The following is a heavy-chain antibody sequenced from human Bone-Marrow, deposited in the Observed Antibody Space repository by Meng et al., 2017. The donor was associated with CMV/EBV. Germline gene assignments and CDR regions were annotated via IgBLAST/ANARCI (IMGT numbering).Heavy chain of an antibody. J-gene: IGHJ6*02. CDR1: GFTFSSYA. CDR2: ISGSGGST. V-gene: IGHV3-23*01. CDR3: AKDHPYDFWSGYSSYYYYGMDV. Sequence: GESLKISCAAPGFTFSSYAMSWVRQAPGKGLEWVSAISGSGGSTYYADSVKGRFTISRDNSKNTLYLQMNSLRAEDTAVYYCAKDHPYDFWSGYSSYYYYGMDVWGQGTTVTVSS. D-gene: IGHD3-3*01.